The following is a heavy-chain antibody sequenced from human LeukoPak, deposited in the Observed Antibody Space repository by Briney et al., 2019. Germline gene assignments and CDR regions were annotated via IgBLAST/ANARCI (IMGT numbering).Heavy chain of an antibody. CDR3: ARRIDRGWGSMFDP. Sequence: ASVKVSCKASGYTFTSYGISWVRQAPGQGLEWMGWISAYNGNTNYAQKLQGRVTMTTDTSTSTAYMELRGLRSEDTAVYYCARRIDRGWGSMFDPWGQGTLVTVSS. CDR1: GYTFTSYG. CDR2: ISAYNGNT. D-gene: IGHD3-16*01. J-gene: IGHJ5*02. V-gene: IGHV1-18*01.